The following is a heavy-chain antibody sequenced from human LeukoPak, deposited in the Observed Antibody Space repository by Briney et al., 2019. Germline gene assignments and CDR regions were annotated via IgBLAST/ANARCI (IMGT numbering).Heavy chain of an antibody. Sequence: SETLSLTCTVPGGSISSGNYYWSWIRQPPGKGLEWIGYIYYSGSTYYNPSLKSRVTISVDTSKNQFSLKLSSVTAADTAVYYCARAGGYSGYNWGQGTLVTVSS. CDR3: ARAGGYSGYN. D-gene: IGHD5-12*01. CDR2: IYYSGST. J-gene: IGHJ4*02. V-gene: IGHV4-30-4*01. CDR1: GGSISSGNYY.